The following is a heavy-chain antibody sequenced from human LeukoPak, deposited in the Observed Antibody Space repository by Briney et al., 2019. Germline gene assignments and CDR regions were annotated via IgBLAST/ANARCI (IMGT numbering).Heavy chain of an antibody. CDR3: ARGKGSSGWYGGLDY. CDR2: ISSNGGST. D-gene: IGHD6-19*01. Sequence: GGSLRLSCAASGFTFSTYGMHWVRQAPGKGLEYVSAISSNGGSTYYANSVKGRFTISRDNSKNTLYLQMGSLRAEDMAVYYCARGKGSSGWYGGLDYWGQGTLVTVSS. V-gene: IGHV3-64*01. CDR1: GFTFSTYG. J-gene: IGHJ4*02.